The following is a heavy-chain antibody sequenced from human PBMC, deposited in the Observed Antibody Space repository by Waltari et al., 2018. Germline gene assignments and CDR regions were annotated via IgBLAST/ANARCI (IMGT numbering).Heavy chain of an antibody. J-gene: IGHJ4*01. D-gene: IGHD3-10*01. CDR1: GIPFTDYA. CDR2: ILSNGATT. V-gene: IGHV3-23*01. CDR3: AKRTYGPFDS. Sequence: EEQLFESGGALIQPGGSLRSPCSASGIPFTDYAMDWVRPVPGKGLEWVSAILSNGATTYYAASVKGRFTISRDNSKNTLYLQMNSLTAEDTAVYYCAKRTYGPFDSWGHGTLVTVSS.